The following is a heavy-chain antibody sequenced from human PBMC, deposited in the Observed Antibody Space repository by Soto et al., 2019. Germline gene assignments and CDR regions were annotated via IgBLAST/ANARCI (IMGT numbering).Heavy chain of an antibody. CDR2: INAGNGNT. CDR1: GYTFTSYA. D-gene: IGHD3-3*01. CDR3: ARRGYYDFWSGYYTDLDY. Sequence: ASVKVSCKASGYTFTSYAMHWVRQAPGQRLEWMGWINAGNGNTKYSQKFQGRVTITRDTSASTAYMELSSLRSEDTAVYYCARRGYYDFWSGYYTDLDYWGPGTLVTVSS. V-gene: IGHV1-3*01. J-gene: IGHJ4*02.